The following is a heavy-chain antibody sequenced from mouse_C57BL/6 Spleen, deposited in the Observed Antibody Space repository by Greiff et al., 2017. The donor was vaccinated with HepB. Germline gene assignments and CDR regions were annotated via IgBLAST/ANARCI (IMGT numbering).Heavy chain of an antibody. CDR1: GFTFSSYG. Sequence: DVKLVESGGDLVKPGGSLKLSCAASGFTFSSYGMSWVRQTPDKRLEWVATISSGGSYTYYPDSVKGRFTISRDNAKNTLYLQMSSLKSEDTAMYYCATQTGTGGYFDCWGQGTTLTVSS. D-gene: IGHD4-1*01. CDR3: ATQTGTGGYFDC. CDR2: ISSGGSYT. V-gene: IGHV5-6*02. J-gene: IGHJ2*01.